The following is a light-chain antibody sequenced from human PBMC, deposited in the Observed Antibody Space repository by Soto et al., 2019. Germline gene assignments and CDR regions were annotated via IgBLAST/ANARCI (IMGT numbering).Light chain of an antibody. CDR1: QSVSSY. V-gene: IGKV3-11*01. J-gene: IGKJ4*01. CDR2: DAS. Sequence: EIVLTQSPATLSLSPGERATLACRASQSVSSYLAWYQQKPGQAPRLLIYDASNKATGIPARFSASGSGTDFTLNISNLEPEDLAVYYCQQRSNWSLTFGGGTKVEIK. CDR3: QQRSNWSLT.